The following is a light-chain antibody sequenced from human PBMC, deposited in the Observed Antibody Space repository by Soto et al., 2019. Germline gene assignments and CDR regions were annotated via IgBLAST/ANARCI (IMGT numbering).Light chain of an antibody. CDR2: GAS. J-gene: IGKJ1*01. CDR3: QQYDSSPVT. CDR1: QSVSSSY. Sequence: EIVLTQSPGTLSLSPGERATLSCRASQSVSSSYLAWYQQKPGQAPRLLIYGASSRAPGIPDRFSGSGSGTDFTLTSSRLEPEDFAVYYCQQYDSSPVTFGQGTKVEIK. V-gene: IGKV3-20*01.